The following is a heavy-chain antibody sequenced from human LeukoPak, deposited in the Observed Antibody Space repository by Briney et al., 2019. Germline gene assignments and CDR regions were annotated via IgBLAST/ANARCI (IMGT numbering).Heavy chain of an antibody. D-gene: IGHD3-22*01. CDR2: IWYDGSNQ. V-gene: IGHV3-33*08. CDR3: ARDRWYDGSGYIAAFDY. J-gene: IGHJ4*02. Sequence: GGSLRLSCAASGFTFSTYAMNWVRQAPGKGLEWVAVIWYDGSNQDYADSVKGRFTISRDNSKNTLYLQVSSLRAEDTAVYYCARDRWYDGSGYIAAFDYWGQGTLVTVSS. CDR1: GFTFSTYA.